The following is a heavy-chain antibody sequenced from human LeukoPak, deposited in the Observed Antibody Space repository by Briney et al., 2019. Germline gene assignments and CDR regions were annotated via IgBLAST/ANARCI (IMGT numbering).Heavy chain of an antibody. J-gene: IGHJ4*02. CDR1: GYTFTNYW. CDR3: ARHLDGYNPFDY. CDR2: TYPRNSDT. Sequence: GESLKISCKGSGYTFTNYWIAWVRQMPGRGLECTGITYPRNSDTRYSPSFQGQVTISADKSVNTAYLQWSSLKASDTAMYYCARHLDGYNPFDYWGQGTLVTVSS. V-gene: IGHV5-51*01. D-gene: IGHD5-24*01.